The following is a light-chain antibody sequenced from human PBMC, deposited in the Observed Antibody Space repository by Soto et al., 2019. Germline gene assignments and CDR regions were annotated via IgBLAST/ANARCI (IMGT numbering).Light chain of an antibody. J-gene: IGLJ3*02. V-gene: IGLV2-14*01. CDR1: SSDIGDYNY. CDR2: EVE. Sequence: QSALTQPASVSASPGQSITISCTGTSSDIGDYNYVSWYQQHPGEAPNLIIYEVENRPSGMSDRSAGSKSGNTASLTIAGLQTEDEADYFCSEYTSTDTLVGFGGGTQRTV. CDR3: SEYTSTDTLVG.